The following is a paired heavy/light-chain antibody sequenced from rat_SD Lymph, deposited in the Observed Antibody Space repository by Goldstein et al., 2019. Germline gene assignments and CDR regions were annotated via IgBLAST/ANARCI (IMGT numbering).Heavy chain of an antibody. CDR1: GFLLSASSVG. CDR3: AHTLGY. CDR2: IGWEDVK. D-gene: IGHD4-3*01. Sequence: QVTLKESGPGILQPSQTLSLTCSFSGFLLSASSVGVGWIRQPSGKGLEWLATIGWEDVKHYNPSLKSRLTISKDTSNNQVFLKITSVDTADTGTYYCAHTLGYWGQGVMVTVSS. J-gene: IGHJ2*01. V-gene: IGHV8-31*01.
Light chain of an antibody. V-gene: IGKV2S6*01. CDR3: QQFLEFPLT. CDR1: KSLLYSDGKTY. CDR2: WMS. Sequence: DIVMTQGALPNPVPSGESASITCQSSKSLLYSDGKTYLNWYLQRPGQSPQLLIYWMSTRASGVSDRFSGSGSGTDFTLKISRVEAEDVGVYYCQQFLEFPLTFGSGTKLEIK. J-gene: IGKJ5*01.